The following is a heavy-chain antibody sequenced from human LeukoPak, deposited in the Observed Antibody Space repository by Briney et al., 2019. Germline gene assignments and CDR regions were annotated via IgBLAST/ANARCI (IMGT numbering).Heavy chain of an antibody. J-gene: IGHJ4*02. CDR3: ASIRGTFGY. CDR1: GFTFSDHF. Sequence: GGSLRLSCAASGFTFSDHFLVWVRQAPGKGLEWVGRTRNKANSYITEYAASVKGRFTISRDDSKNSLYLQMSSLKTDDTAMYYCASIRGTFGYWGQGTLVTVSS. D-gene: IGHD1-26*01. CDR2: TRNKANSYIT. V-gene: IGHV3-72*01.